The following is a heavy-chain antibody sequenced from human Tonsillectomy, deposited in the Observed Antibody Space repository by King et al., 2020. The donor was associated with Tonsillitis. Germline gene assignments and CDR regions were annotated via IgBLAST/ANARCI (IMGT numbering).Heavy chain of an antibody. Sequence: LQLQESGPGLVKPSETLSLTCTVSGGSISSSRYYWGWIRQPPGKGLEWIGSMYYSGRTYYNPSLKTRVTISVDKAKNQFSLKLSSVTAADTAVYYCARSLAASDHRVSGVVYWGQGTLVTVSS. CDR1: GGSISSSRYY. V-gene: IGHV4-39*01. CDR2: MYYSGRT. CDR3: ARSLAASDHRVSGVVY. J-gene: IGHJ4*02. D-gene: IGHD6-13*01.